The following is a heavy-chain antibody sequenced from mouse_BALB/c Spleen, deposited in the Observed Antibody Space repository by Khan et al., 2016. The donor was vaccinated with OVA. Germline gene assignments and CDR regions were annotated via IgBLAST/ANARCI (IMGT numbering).Heavy chain of an antibody. CDR2: INPSNTYT. CDR3: ARDFHYYGSRGALDY. V-gene: IGHV1-4*01. Sequence: QVQLQQSGAELARPGASVKMSCKASGYTFTSYSMHWIKQRPGQGLEWIGNINPSNTYTNYNQKFKDKATLTADKSSSTAYMQLSSLTSEDSAVYYCARDFHYYGSRGALDYWGQGTSVTVS. D-gene: IGHD1-1*01. J-gene: IGHJ4*01. CDR1: GYTFTSYS.